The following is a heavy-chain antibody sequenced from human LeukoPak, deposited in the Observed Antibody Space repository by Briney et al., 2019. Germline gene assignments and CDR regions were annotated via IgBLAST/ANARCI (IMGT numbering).Heavy chain of an antibody. V-gene: IGHV1-8*01. Sequence: GASVKVSCKASGYTFTTYDINWVRQATGQGLEWMGWMNPNSGNTGYAQKFQGRVTMTRDTSISTAYLELSRLTSDDTAVYYCARAGGRSWFDPWGQGTLVTVSS. CDR1: GYTFTTYD. CDR3: ARAGGRSWFDP. J-gene: IGHJ5*02. CDR2: MNPNSGNT.